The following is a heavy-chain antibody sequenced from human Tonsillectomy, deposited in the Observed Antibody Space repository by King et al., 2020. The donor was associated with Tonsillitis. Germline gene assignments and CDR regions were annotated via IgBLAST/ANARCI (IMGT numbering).Heavy chain of an antibody. J-gene: IGHJ4*02. Sequence: VQLVESGGGLVQPGGSLRLSCAASGFTFSSYCMSWVRQSPGEGLEWVSHIKQDGSGKSFVDFVKGRFTISRDNAKNSLYLQMNSLRAEDTAVYYCARVRYFDWLLGYFDYWGQGTLVTVSS. V-gene: IGHV3-7*01. CDR2: IKQDGSGK. CDR3: ARVRYFDWLLGYFDY. D-gene: IGHD3-9*01. CDR1: GFTFSSYC.